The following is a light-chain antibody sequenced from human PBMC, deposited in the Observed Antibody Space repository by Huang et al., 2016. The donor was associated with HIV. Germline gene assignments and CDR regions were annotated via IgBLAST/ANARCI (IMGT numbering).Light chain of an antibody. CDR2: GAS. CDR1: QDLCTP. V-gene: IGKV1-13*02. J-gene: IGKJ5*01. Sequence: HLTQSPHSLSASVGDSVSISCLASQDLCTPLAWYQQRTGRAPKLLISGASTLQTGVPSRFSGDSAGTFFTLFITDLQPEDFATYYCQQLHAYPITFGQGTRLDIK. CDR3: QQLHAYPIT.